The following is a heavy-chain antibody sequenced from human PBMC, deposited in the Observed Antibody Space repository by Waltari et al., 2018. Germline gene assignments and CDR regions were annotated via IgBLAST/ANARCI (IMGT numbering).Heavy chain of an antibody. CDR1: GGSISSYY. Sequence: QVQLQESGPGLVQPSETLSLTCTVSGGSISSYYWCWIRQPPGKGLGWIGYIYYSGSTNYNPSLKSRVTISVDTSKNQFSLKLSSVTAADTAVYYCAATYYYDSSGYYYPYYGMDVWGQGTTVTVSS. CDR3: AATYYYDSSGYYYPYYGMDV. J-gene: IGHJ6*02. D-gene: IGHD3-22*01. V-gene: IGHV4-59*01. CDR2: IYYSGST.